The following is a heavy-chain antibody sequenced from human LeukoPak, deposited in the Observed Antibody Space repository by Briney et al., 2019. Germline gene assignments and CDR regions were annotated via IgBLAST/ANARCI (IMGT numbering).Heavy chain of an antibody. CDR1: GYTFTDYY. D-gene: IGHD6-6*01. J-gene: IGHJ4*02. V-gene: IGHV1-2*02. CDR2: INSNSGGT. Sequence: ASVKVSCKTSGYTFTDYYIHWMRQAPGQGLEWMGWINSNSGGTSYAQKFQGRVALTRDTPTRTAFMELNRLTSDDTAVYYCARTSIAARRADFDYWGQGTVVTVSS. CDR3: ARTSIAARRADFDY.